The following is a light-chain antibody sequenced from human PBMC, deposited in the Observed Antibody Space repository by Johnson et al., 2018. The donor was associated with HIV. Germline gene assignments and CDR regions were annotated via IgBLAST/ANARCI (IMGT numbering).Light chain of an antibody. V-gene: IGLV1-51*01. CDR2: DNN. CDR3: GTWDSSLSSYV. CDR1: SSNIGSNY. Sequence: QSVLTQSPSVSAAPGQRVTISCSGSSSNIGSNYVSWYQQLPGTAPKLLIYDNNKRPSGIPDRFSGFKSGTSATLGITGLQTGDEADYYCGTWDSSLSSYVFGTGTYVPVL. J-gene: IGLJ1*01.